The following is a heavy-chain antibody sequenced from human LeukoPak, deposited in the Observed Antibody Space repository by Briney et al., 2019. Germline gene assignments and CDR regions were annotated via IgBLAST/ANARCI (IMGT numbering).Heavy chain of an antibody. Sequence: GGSLRLSCAASGFTFSSYGMHWVRQAPGKGLEWVAVISYDGSNKYYADSVKGRFTISRDNSKNTLYLQMNSLRAEDTAVYYCAKDWGVPAASFLFDYWGQGTLVTVSS. D-gene: IGHD2-2*01. J-gene: IGHJ4*02. CDR1: GFTFSSYG. CDR3: AKDWGVPAASFLFDY. CDR2: ISYDGSNK. V-gene: IGHV3-30*18.